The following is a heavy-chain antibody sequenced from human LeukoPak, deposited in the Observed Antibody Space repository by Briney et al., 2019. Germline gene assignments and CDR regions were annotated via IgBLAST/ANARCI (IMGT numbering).Heavy chain of an antibody. J-gene: IGHJ3*02. V-gene: IGHV1-69*01. CDR2: IIPIFGTA. D-gene: IGHD3-3*02. CDR1: GGTFSSYA. Sequence: SVKVSCKASGGTFSSYAISWVRQAPGQGLEWMGGIIPIFGTANYAQKFQGRVTITADESTSTAYMELSSLRSEDTAVYYCATELHPHLDAFDIWGQGTMVTVSS. CDR3: ATELHPHLDAFDI.